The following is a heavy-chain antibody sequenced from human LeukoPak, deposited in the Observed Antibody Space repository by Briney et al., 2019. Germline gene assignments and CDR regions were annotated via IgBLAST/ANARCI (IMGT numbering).Heavy chain of an antibody. J-gene: IGHJ4*02. CDR1: GGTFSSYA. V-gene: IGHV1-69*01. D-gene: IGHD2-2*02. CDR3: AREVTDCSSTSCYISFDY. CDR2: IIPIFGTA. Sequence: GSSVKVSCKASGGTFSSYAISWVRQAPGQELEWMGGIIPIFGTANYAQKFQGRVTITADESTSTAYMELSSLRSEDTAVYYCAREVTDCSSTSCYISFDYWGQGTLVTVSS.